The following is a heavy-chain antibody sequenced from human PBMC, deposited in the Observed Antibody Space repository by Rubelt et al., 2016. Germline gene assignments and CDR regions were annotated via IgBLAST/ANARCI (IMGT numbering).Heavy chain of an antibody. CDR2: INHSGST. Sequence: QVQLQQWGAGLLKPSETLSLTCAVYDGSFSAYYWSWIRQPPGKGLEWIGEINHSGSTYYISSLQSRVSISVDTSKTQFSLKLSSSTAADTAVYYCARGRSRNAFDIWGQGTTVSVSS. J-gene: IGHJ3*02. V-gene: IGHV4-34*01. CDR1: DGSFSAYY. D-gene: IGHD1-14*01. CDR3: ARGRSRNAFDI.